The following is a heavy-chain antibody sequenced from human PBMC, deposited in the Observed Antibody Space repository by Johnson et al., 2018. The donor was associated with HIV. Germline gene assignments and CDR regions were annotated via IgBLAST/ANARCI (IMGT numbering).Heavy chain of an antibody. CDR2: IYTGGST. V-gene: IGHV3-66*01. CDR3: ASDVQYPGTDVFDI. Sequence: VQLVESGGGLVQPGGSLRLSCAASGFTVSRNYMSWVRQAPGKGLEWVSIIYTGGSTYYADSVRGRFHISRDKSKNTLYLQMNSLRAEDTALYYCASDVQYPGTDVFDIWGQGTMVTVSS. CDR1: GFTVSRNY. J-gene: IGHJ3*02. D-gene: IGHD1-26*01.